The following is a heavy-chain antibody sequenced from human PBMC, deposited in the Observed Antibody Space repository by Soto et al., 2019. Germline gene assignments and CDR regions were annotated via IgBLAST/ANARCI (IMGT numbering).Heavy chain of an antibody. V-gene: IGHV1-18*01. Sequence: ASVKVSCKASGYTFTSYGISWVRQAPGQGLEWMGWISAYNGNTNYAQKLQGRVTMTTDTSTSTAYMELRSLRSDDTAVYYCASLGYSSGWYLGYYYGMDVWGQGTTVTVSS. D-gene: IGHD6-19*01. CDR2: ISAYNGNT. CDR1: GYTFTSYG. J-gene: IGHJ6*02. CDR3: ASLGYSSGWYLGYYYGMDV.